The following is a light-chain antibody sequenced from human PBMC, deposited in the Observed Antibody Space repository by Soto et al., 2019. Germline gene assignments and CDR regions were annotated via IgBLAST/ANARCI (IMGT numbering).Light chain of an antibody. Sequence: QSALTQPRSVSGSPGHAGTVSCTGTNSNIGSHNYVSWYQQRPGKAPKLMIHDVTERPSGVPDRFSGSKSGNTASLTISGLQAEDEAEYFCCSFAGGLFVFGTGTKVTVL. J-gene: IGLJ1*01. V-gene: IGLV2-11*01. CDR2: DVT. CDR3: CSFAGGLFV. CDR1: NSNIGSHNY.